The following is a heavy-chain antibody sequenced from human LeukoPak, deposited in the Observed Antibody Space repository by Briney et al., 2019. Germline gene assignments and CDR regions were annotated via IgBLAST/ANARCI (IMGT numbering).Heavy chain of an antibody. CDR3: ARGHHVVVATATWASDAFDL. J-gene: IGHJ3*01. V-gene: IGHV5-51*01. Sequence: GESLKISCKGSGYSFTSYWIGWVRQMPGKGLEWMGIIYPGDSDTRYSPSFQGQVTISADKSISTAYLQWSSLKASDTAMYYCARGHHVVVATATWASDAFDLWGQGTMVTVSS. D-gene: IGHD2-21*02. CDR1: GYSFTSYW. CDR2: IYPGDSDT.